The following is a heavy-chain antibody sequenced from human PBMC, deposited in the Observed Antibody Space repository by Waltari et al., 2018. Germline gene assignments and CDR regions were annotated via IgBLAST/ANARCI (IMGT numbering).Heavy chain of an antibody. Sequence: EVQLLESGGGLVQPGGSLRLSCAASGFTFSSYAMSWVRQAPGEGLDWVSTISGGGGGTYYADSVKGRFTIFRDNPRNTLYLQLNSLRAGDTAVYYCAKRPFGVVSDDAFDIWGQGTMVTASS. CDR3: AKRPFGVVSDDAFDI. D-gene: IGHD3-3*01. CDR1: GFTFSSYA. CDR2: ISGGGGGT. V-gene: IGHV3-23*01. J-gene: IGHJ3*02.